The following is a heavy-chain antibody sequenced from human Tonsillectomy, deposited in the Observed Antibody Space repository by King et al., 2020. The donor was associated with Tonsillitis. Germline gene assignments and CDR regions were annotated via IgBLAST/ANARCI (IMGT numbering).Heavy chain of an antibody. V-gene: IGHV3-30-3*01. D-gene: IGHD2-21*02. J-gene: IGHJ4*02. CDR1: GFTFSSYA. Sequence: VQLVKSGGGVVQPGRSLRLSCAASGFTFSSYAMHWVRQAPGKGLEWVAVISYDGSNKYYADSVKGRFTISRDNSKNTLYLQMNSLRAEDTAVYYCARVQTDYYFDYWGQGTLVTVSS. CDR3: ARVQTDYYFDY. CDR2: ISYDGSNK.